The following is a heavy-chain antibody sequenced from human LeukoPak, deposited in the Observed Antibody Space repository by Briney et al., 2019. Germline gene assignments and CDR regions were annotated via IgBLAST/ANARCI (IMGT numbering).Heavy chain of an antibody. V-gene: IGHV3-64*01. CDR3: ARVAQGYGSGSYYYYMDV. CDR1: GFTFSSYA. CDR2: ISSNGGST. J-gene: IGHJ6*03. D-gene: IGHD3-10*01. Sequence: GGSLRLSCAASGFTFSSYAMHWVRQAPGKGLEYVSAISSNGGSTYYANSVKGRFTISRDNSKNTLYLQMGSLRAEDTAVYYCARVAQGYGSGSYYYYMDVWGKGTTVTISS.